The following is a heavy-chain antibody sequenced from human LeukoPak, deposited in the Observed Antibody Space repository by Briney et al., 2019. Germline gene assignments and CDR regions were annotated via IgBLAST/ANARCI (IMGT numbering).Heavy chain of an antibody. V-gene: IGHV4-59*01. CDR1: GGSISSYY. CDR2: IYYSGST. Sequence: PSETLSLTCTVSGGSISSYYWSWIRQPPGKGLEWIGYIYYSGSTNYNPSLKSRVTISVDTSKNQFSLKLSSVTAADTAVYYCATTSRVEGETGHWGQGTLVTVSS. J-gene: IGHJ4*02. CDR3: ATTSRVEGETGH. D-gene: IGHD3-10*01.